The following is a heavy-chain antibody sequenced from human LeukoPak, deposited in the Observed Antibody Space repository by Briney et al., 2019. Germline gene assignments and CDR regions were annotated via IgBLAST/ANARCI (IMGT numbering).Heavy chain of an antibody. CDR3: ARGRYDFWSGYSDY. J-gene: IGHJ4*02. CDR1: GGSISSSSYY. D-gene: IGHD3-3*01. V-gene: IGHV4-39*01. CDR2: IYYSGST. Sequence: SETLSLTCTVSGGSISSSSYYWGWIRQPPGKGLEWIGNIYYSGSTYYNPSLRSRVTISVDTSKNQFSLKLSSVTAADTAVYYCARGRYDFWSGYSDYWGQGTLVTVSS.